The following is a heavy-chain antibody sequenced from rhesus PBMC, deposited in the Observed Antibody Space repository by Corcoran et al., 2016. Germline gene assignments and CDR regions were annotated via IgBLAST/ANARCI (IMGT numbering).Heavy chain of an antibody. V-gene: IGHV2S1*01. CDR2: IYWDDDK. J-gene: IGHJ4*01. CDR3: ARGAAGVYYFDY. D-gene: IGHD6-25*01. Sequence: QVTLKESGPALVKPPQTLTLTCTFSGFSLSTSGMGVAWIRPPPGKALEWLASIYWDDDKYYSTTLKGRLTISKDTSKNQVVLTMTNMDPVDTATYYCARGAAGVYYFDYWGQGVLVTVSS. CDR1: GFSLSTSGMG.